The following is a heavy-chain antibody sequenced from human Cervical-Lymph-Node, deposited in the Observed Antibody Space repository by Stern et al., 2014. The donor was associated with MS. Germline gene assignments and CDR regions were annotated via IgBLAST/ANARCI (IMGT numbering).Heavy chain of an antibody. CDR2: ISGSGGST. J-gene: IGHJ4*02. CDR3: AKSTVTSLSDY. Sequence: VQLVESGGGLVKPGGSLRLSCAASGFTFSSYAMSWVRQAPGTGLEWVSAISGSGGSTNYADPVKGRFTISRDNSKNTLYMHMNSLRAEDTAVYYCAKSTVTSLSDYWGQGTLVTVSS. V-gene: IGHV3-23*04. D-gene: IGHD4-17*01. CDR1: GFTFSSYA.